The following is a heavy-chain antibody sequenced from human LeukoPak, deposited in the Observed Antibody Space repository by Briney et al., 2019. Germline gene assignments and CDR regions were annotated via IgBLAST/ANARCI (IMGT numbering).Heavy chain of an antibody. V-gene: IGHV1-8*01. CDR1: GYTFTSYD. D-gene: IGHD1-14*01. CDR2: MNPNSGNT. Sequence: ASVKVSCKASGYTFTSYDINWVRQATGQGLEWMGWMNPNSGNTGYAQKFQGRVAMTRNTSISTAYMELSSLRSEDTAVYYCARVNRGSMARRFGPWGQGTLVAVSS. CDR3: ARVNRGSMARRFGP. J-gene: IGHJ5*02.